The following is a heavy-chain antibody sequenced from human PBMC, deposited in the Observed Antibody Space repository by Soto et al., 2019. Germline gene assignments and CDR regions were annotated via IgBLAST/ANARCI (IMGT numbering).Heavy chain of an antibody. CDR1: GFTFGDYA. D-gene: IGHD3-16*01. Sequence: SXXLSCTASGFTFGDYAMSWFRQAPGKGLXXXXXXXXKXXXGKXXYEXXXXXXXKXXXXXXXSIAYMQMNRLKTEDTAVYYCTREFGDLSGWGQGTMVTVYS. J-gene: IGHJ4*02. V-gene: IGHV3-49*03. CDR2: XXXKXXXGKX. CDR3: TREFGDLSG.